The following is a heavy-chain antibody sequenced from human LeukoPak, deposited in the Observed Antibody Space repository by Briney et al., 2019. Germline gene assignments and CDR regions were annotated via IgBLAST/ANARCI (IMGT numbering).Heavy chain of an antibody. J-gene: IGHJ4*02. CDR2: INPSGGST. CDR1: GGTLSSYA. CDR3: AREDSSSWYPPFDY. D-gene: IGHD6-13*01. Sequence: AAVKVSCKASGGTLSSYAISWVREAPGQGRECRGIINPSGGSTSYAQKFQGRVTMTRDTSTSTVYMELSSLRSEDTAVYYCAREDSSSWYPPFDYWGQGTLVTVSS. V-gene: IGHV1-46*01.